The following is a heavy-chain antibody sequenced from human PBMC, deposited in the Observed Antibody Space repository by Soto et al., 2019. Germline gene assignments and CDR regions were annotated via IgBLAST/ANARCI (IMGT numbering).Heavy chain of an antibody. CDR2: INHSGST. CDR1: GGSFSDYY. D-gene: IGHD3-22*01. J-gene: IGHJ4*02. Sequence: QVQLQQWGARLLKPSETLSLTCGVYGGSFSDYYWTWIRQPPGKGLEWIGEINHSGSTNYNPSLKRRVTISVDTSKKQFSLTLNSVTAADTAVYYCARKMHPYYYDTPFDYWGQGTLVAVSS. CDR3: ARKMHPYYYDTPFDY. V-gene: IGHV4-34*01.